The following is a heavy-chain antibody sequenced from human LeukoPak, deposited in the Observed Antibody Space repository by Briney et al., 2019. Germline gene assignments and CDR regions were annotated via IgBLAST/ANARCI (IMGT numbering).Heavy chain of an antibody. CDR2: ISGSGGST. J-gene: IGHJ4*02. CDR1: GFTFSSYG. V-gene: IGHV3-23*01. D-gene: IGHD4-17*01. CDR3: AKDRNSMPTVTPFDY. Sequence: GGSLRLSCAASGFTFSSYGMHWVRQAPGKGLEWVSVISGSGGSTYNADSVKGRFTISRDNSKDTLYLQMTSLRAEATAVYYCAKDRNSMPTVTPFDYWGQGTLVTVSS.